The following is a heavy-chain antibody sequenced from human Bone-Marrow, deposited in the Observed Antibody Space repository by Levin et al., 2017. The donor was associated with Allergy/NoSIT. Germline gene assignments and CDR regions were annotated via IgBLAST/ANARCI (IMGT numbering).Heavy chain of an antibody. D-gene: IGHD3-9*01. CDR2: IYYSGST. CDR3: ARESVGYYDILTGSPVPYYYYGMDV. V-gene: IGHV4-31*03. Sequence: SQTLSLTCTVSGGSISSGDYYWSWIRQHPGKGLEWIGYIYYSGSTYYNPSLKSRVTISVDTSKNQFSLKLSSVTAADTAVYYCARESVGYYDILTGSPVPYYYYGMDVWGQGTTVTVSS. CDR1: GGSISSGDYY. J-gene: IGHJ6*02.